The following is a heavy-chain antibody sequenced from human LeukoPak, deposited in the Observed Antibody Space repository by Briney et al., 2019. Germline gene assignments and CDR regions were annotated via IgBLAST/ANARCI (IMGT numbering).Heavy chain of an antibody. Sequence: GGSLRLSCAASGFIFSNYGMHWVRQAPGKWLEWVAVIWYDGSKKYYADSVKGRFTISRDDSKNTLYLQMNSLRAEDTAVYYCARVYSSGWADFDYWGQGTLVTVSS. CDR2: IWYDGSKK. V-gene: IGHV3-33*01. CDR3: ARVYSSGWADFDY. CDR1: GFIFSNYG. D-gene: IGHD6-19*01. J-gene: IGHJ4*02.